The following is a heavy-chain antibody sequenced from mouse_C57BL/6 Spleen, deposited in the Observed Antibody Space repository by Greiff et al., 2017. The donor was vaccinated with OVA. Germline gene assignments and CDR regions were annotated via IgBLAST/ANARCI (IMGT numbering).Heavy chain of an antibody. CDR1: GYTFTDYE. CDR2: IDPETGGT. CDR3: TRNGYGSSYFDY. J-gene: IGHJ2*01. Sequence: VQLQQSGAELVRPGASVTLSCKASGYTFTDYEMHWVKQTPVHGLEWIGAIDPETGGTAYNQKFKGKAILTADKSSSTAYMELRSLTSEDSAVYYCTRNGYGSSYFDYWGQGTTLTVSS. V-gene: IGHV1-15*01. D-gene: IGHD1-1*01.